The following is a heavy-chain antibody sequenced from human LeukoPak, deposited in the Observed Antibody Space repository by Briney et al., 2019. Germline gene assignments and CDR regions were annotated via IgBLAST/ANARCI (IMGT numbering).Heavy chain of an antibody. CDR2: IRYDGSNK. CDR1: GFTFSSYG. D-gene: IGHD6-6*01. V-gene: IGHV3-30*02. Sequence: PGGSLRLSCAASGFTFSSYGMHWVRQAPGKGLEWVAFIRYDGSNKYYADSVKGRFTISRDNSKNTLYLQMNSLRAEDTAVYYCAKDISVEYSTLFPYMHVWGKGTTVTVSS. CDR3: AKDISVEYSTLFPYMHV. J-gene: IGHJ6*03.